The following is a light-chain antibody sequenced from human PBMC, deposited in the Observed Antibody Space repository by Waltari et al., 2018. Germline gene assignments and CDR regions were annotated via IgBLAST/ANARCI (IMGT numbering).Light chain of an antibody. V-gene: IGLV3-25*03. CDR3: QSADSSGPL. Sequence: SYELTQPPSVSVSPGQTARITCSGDALPKQYAYWYQQKPDQAPVLVIYKDSERPSGIPERFSGSSSGTTVTLTISGVQAEDEADYYCQSADSSGPLFGGGTKLTVL. J-gene: IGLJ2*01. CDR1: ALPKQY. CDR2: KDS.